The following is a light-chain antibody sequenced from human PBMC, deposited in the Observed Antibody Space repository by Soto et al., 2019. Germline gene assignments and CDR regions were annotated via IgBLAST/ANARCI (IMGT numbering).Light chain of an antibody. V-gene: IGLV1-40*01. Sequence: QSVLTQPPSVSGAPGQRVTISCTGSSSNIGAGYAVHWYQQLPGTAPKLLIYGNSNRPSGVPDRFSGSKSGTSASLAITGLQAEDEADYYCQSYDSSLSCDVFGTGTKLTVL. CDR2: GNS. CDR1: SSNIGAGYA. CDR3: QSYDSSLSCDV. J-gene: IGLJ1*01.